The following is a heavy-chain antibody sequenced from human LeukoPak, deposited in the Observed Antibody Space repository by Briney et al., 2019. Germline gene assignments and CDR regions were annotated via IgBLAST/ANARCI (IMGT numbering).Heavy chain of an antibody. CDR1: GGSFSGYY. Sequence: SETLSLTCAVYGGSFSGYYWSWIRQPPGKGLEWIGEINHSGSTNYNPSLKSRVTISVDTSKNQFSLKLSSVTAVDTAVYYCARGRARTHEYYFDYWGQGTLVTVSS. CDR3: ARGRARTHEYYFDY. V-gene: IGHV4-34*01. CDR2: INHSGST. D-gene: IGHD1-14*01. J-gene: IGHJ4*02.